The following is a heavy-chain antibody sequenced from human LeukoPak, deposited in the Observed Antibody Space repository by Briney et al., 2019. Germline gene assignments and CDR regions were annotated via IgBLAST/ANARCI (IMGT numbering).Heavy chain of an antibody. V-gene: IGHV3-33*01. D-gene: IGHD3-16*01. CDR1: GFTFSSYG. CDR2: ILNDGSQE. Sequence: GGSLRLSCAASGFTFSSYGMHWVCQAPGKGLEWVAVILNDGSQEKYVDSVKGRFTISRDNSKNTLFLQMNSLRAEDTAVYYCARDDALGDNALDIWGQGTMVTVSS. J-gene: IGHJ3*02. CDR3: ARDDALGDNALDI.